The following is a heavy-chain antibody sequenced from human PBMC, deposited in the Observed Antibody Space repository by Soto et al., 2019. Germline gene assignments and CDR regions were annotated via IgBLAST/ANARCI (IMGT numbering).Heavy chain of an antibody. D-gene: IGHD5-18*01. J-gene: IGHJ4*02. V-gene: IGHV4-30-4*01. CDR1: GGSIISGDYY. Sequence: QVQLQESGPVLVKPSQTLSLTCTVSGGSIISGDYYWSWIRQPPGKGLEWIGYIYYSGSTYYNPSLKSRVTISVATSNNQFSLKLSSVTAAETAVYYCASNSYAYTFYDYWGQGTLVTVSS. CDR3: ASNSYAYTFYDY. CDR2: IYYSGST.